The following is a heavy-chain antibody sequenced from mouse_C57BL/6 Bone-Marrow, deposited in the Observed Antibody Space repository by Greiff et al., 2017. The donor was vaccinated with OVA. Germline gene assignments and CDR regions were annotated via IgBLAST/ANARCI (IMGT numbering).Heavy chain of an antibody. Sequence: VQLQQPGAELVKPGASVKVSCKAPGYTFTSYWMHWVKQRPGQGLEWIGRIHPSDSDTNYNQKFKGKATLTVDKSSSTAYMQLSSLTSEDSAVYYCAIAAQATGYYFDYWGQGTTLTVSS. CDR1: GYTFTSYW. V-gene: IGHV1-74*01. CDR3: AIAAQATGYYFDY. J-gene: IGHJ2*01. CDR2: IHPSDSDT. D-gene: IGHD3-2*02.